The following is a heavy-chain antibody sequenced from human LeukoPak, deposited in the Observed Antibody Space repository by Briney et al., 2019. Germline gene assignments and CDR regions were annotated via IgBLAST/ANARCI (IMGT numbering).Heavy chain of an antibody. V-gene: IGHV3-53*01. CDR3: ARVDSRGDY. D-gene: IGHD2-2*03. CDR2: IYSGGST. J-gene: IGHJ4*02. CDR1: GFTFSDYY. Sequence: GGSLRLSCAASGFTFSDYYMSWIRQAPGKGLEWVSVIYSGGSTYYADSVKGRFTISRDNSKNTLYLQMNSLRAEDTAVYYCARVDSRGDYWGQGTLVTVSS.